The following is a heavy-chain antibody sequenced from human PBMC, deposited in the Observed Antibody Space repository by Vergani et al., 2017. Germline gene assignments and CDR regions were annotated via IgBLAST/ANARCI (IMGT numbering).Heavy chain of an antibody. Sequence: QVQLVESGGGVVQPGRSLRLSCAASGFTFSSYGMHWVRQAPGKGLEWLAYIGKDGINTRYRDAVKGLFTVSRDNSKDILYLQMDSLRSEDTALYYCAKYLRDSTDGLPDSWGPGTLVIVSS. D-gene: IGHD2-21*02. CDR2: IGKDGINT. J-gene: IGHJ4*02. V-gene: IGHV3-30*02. CDR3: AKYLRDSTDGLPDS. CDR1: GFTFSSYG.